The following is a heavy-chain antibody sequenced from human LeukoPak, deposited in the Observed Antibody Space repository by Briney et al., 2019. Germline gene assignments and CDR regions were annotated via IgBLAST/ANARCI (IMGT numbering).Heavy chain of an antibody. CDR3: ARDRRSGWYGY. CDR1: GFTLSSDA. J-gene: IGHJ4*02. V-gene: IGHV3-21*04. CDR2: ISGDGRNI. D-gene: IGHD6-19*01. Sequence: GGSLRLSCAASGFTLSSDAMNWVRRAPGKGLEWVSSISGDGRNIQYADSVKGRFTISRDNAKNSLYLQMNSLRAEDTAVYYCARDRRSGWYGYWGQGTLVTVSS.